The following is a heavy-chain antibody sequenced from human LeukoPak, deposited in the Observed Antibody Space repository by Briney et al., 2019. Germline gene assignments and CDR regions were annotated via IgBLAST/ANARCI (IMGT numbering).Heavy chain of an antibody. D-gene: IGHD1-26*01. Sequence: ASVKVSCKASGYTFTGYYMHWVRQAPGQGLEWMGWINPNSGGTNYAQKFQGRVTMTRGTSISTAYMELSRLRSDDTAVYYCARDLSADNTGSPDYWGQGTLVTVSS. V-gene: IGHV1-2*02. J-gene: IGHJ4*02. CDR3: ARDLSADNTGSPDY. CDR2: INPNSGGT. CDR1: GYTFTGYY.